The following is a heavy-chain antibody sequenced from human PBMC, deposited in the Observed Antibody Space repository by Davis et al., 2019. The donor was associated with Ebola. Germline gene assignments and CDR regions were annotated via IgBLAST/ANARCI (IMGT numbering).Heavy chain of an antibody. CDR1: GFTFSSYS. CDR3: ARGAMGGDYVGY. V-gene: IGHV3-21*01. D-gene: IGHD3-16*01. Sequence: GESLKISCAASGFTFSSYSMNWVRQAPGKGLEWVSSISSSSSYKYYADSVKGRFTISRDNAKNSLYLQMNSLRAEDTAVYYCARGAMGGDYVGYWGQGTLVTVSS. J-gene: IGHJ4*02. CDR2: ISSSSSYK.